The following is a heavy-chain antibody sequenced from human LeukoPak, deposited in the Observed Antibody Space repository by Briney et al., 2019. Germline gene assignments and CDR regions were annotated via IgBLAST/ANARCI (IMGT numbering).Heavy chain of an antibody. CDR2: ISGSGGNT. V-gene: IGHV3-23*01. J-gene: IGHJ4*02. Sequence: PGGSLRLSCAASGFTFTSYGMSWVRQAPGKGLEWVSGISGSGGNTYYADSVKGRFTISRDNSKNTLYLQMNSLRAEDTAVYYCAKGKLIGYSYGYLIFDYWGQGTLVTVSS. D-gene: IGHD5-18*01. CDR1: GFTFTSYG. CDR3: AKGKLIGYSYGYLIFDY.